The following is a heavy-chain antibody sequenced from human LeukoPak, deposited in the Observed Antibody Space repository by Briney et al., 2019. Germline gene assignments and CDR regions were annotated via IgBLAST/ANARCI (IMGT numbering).Heavy chain of an antibody. D-gene: IGHD3-22*01. V-gene: IGHV4-34*01. CDR2: INHSGRT. Sequence: SETLSLTCAVYGGSFSGYYWNWIRQPPGKGLEWIGEINHSGRTNYNPSLKSRVTISVDTSKKQFSLKLSSVTAADTAVYYCATLSYGSSGRFDYWGQGTLVTVSS. CDR3: ATLSYGSSGRFDY. CDR1: GGSFSGYY. J-gene: IGHJ4*02.